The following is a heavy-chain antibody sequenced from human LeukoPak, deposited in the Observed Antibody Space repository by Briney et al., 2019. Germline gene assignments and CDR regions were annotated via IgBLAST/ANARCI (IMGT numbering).Heavy chain of an antibody. CDR1: GFTFSIYA. Sequence: GGSLRLSCAASGFTFSIYAIHWVRQAPGKGLEWVAVISYDGSNKYYADSVKGRFTISRDNSKNTLYLQMNSLRAEDTAVYYCAREAAAGPFDYWGQGTLVTVSS. CDR2: ISYDGSNK. V-gene: IGHV3-30-3*01. CDR3: AREAAAGPFDY. J-gene: IGHJ4*02. D-gene: IGHD6-13*01.